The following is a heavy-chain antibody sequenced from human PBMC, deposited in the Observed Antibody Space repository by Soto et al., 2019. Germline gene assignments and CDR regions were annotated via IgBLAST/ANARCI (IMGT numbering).Heavy chain of an antibody. CDR1: GGTFSSYT. D-gene: IGHD6-13*01. CDR3: ATRAADSSSWHGFDP. J-gene: IGHJ5*02. CDR2: IIPILGIA. Sequence: QVQLVQSGAEVKKPGSSVKVSCKASGGTFSSYTISWVRQAPGQGLEWMGRIIPILGIANYAQKFQGRVTITADKSTSTAYMELSSLRSEDTAVYYCATRAADSSSWHGFDPWGQGTLVTVSS. V-gene: IGHV1-69*02.